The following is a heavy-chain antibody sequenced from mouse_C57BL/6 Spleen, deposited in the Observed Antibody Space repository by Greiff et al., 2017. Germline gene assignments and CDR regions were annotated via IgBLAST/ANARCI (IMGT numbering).Heavy chain of an antibody. Sequence: QVQLQQSGAELVKPGASVKVSCKASGYTFTSYWMHWVKQRPGQGLEWIGRIHPSDSDTNYNQKFKGKATLTVDKASSTAYMQLSSLTSEDSAVYYCARPYSNYVDWYFDVWGTGTTVTVSS. J-gene: IGHJ1*03. D-gene: IGHD2-5*01. CDR3: ARPYSNYVDWYFDV. V-gene: IGHV1-74*01. CDR2: IHPSDSDT. CDR1: GYTFTSYW.